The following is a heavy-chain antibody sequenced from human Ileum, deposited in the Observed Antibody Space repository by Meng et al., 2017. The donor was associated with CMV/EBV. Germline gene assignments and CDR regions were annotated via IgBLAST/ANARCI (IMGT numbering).Heavy chain of an antibody. CDR1: GNSFATYW. Sequence: SCRGSGNSFATYWIGWGRQMPGKGLEWMGIMNLVDYETRYSPSFQGHVTISADNSINTAYLRWSNLKASDTAMYYCVRLYAGRIDYWGQGTLVTVSS. J-gene: IGHJ4*02. D-gene: IGHD3-16*01. V-gene: IGHV5-51*01. CDR3: VRLYAGRIDY. CDR2: MNLVDYET.